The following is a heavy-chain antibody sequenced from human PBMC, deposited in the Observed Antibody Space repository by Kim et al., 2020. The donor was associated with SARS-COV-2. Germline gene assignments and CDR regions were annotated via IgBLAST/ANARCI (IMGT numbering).Heavy chain of an antibody. J-gene: IGHJ5*01. CDR3: ARHGSGWALDS. Sequence: NDYVLSVKSRISIKLDTSRNQFSLQLSSVTPEDTAIYYCARHGSGWALDSWGQGVLVTVSS. CDR2: N. D-gene: IGHD6-19*01. V-gene: IGHV6-1*01.